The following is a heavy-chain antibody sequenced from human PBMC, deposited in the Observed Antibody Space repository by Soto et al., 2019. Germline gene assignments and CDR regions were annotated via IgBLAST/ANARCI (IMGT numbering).Heavy chain of an antibody. Sequence: GGSLRLSCAASGFTFSSYSMNWVRQAPGKGLEWVSYISSSSSTIYYADSVKGRFTISRDNSKNTLYLQMNSLKAEDTAVYYCANTYYYDSSGYLPFDYWGQGTLVTVSS. J-gene: IGHJ4*02. CDR1: GFTFSSYS. V-gene: IGHV3-48*01. D-gene: IGHD3-22*01. CDR2: ISSSSSTI. CDR3: ANTYYYDSSGYLPFDY.